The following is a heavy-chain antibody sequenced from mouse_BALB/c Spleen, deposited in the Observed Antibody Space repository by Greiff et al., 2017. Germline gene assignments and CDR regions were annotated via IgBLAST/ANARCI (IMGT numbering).Heavy chain of an antibody. Sequence: VKLVESGPGLVAPSQSLSITCTVSGFSLTSYGVHWVRQPPGKGLEWLGVIWAGGSTNYNSALMSRLSISKDNSKSQVFLKMNSLQTDDTAMYYCARDRDGLAWFAYWGQGTLVTVSA. J-gene: IGHJ3*01. CDR3: ARDRDGLAWFAY. CDR2: IWAGGST. CDR1: GFSLTSYG. D-gene: IGHD2-3*01. V-gene: IGHV2-9*02.